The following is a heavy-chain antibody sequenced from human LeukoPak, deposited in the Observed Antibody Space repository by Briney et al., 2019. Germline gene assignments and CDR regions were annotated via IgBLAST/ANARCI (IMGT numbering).Heavy chain of an antibody. Sequence: KPSETLSLTCAVYGGSFSDYYWSWIRQPPGKGLEYIGEINHSGITNYNPSLMSRVTISVDTSKNQFSLKLSSVTAADTAVYYCAKSNGYGLVDIWGQGTMVTVSS. CDR1: GGSFSDYY. J-gene: IGHJ3*02. CDR2: INHSGIT. V-gene: IGHV4-34*01. CDR3: AKSNGYGLVDI. D-gene: IGHD3-10*01.